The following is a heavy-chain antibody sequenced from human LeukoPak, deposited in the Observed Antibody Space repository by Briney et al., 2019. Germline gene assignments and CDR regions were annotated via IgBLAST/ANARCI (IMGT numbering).Heavy chain of an antibody. V-gene: IGHV1-69*10. CDR1: GGTFSSYA. CDR2: IIPILGIA. CDR3: AKLNNARDYGDYVDY. J-gene: IGHJ4*02. Sequence: SVKVSCKASGGTFSSYAISWVRQAPGQGLEWMGRIIPILGIANYAQKFQGRVTITADKSTSTAYMELSSLRSEDTAVYYCAKLNNARDYGDYVDYWGQGTLVTVSS. D-gene: IGHD4-17*01.